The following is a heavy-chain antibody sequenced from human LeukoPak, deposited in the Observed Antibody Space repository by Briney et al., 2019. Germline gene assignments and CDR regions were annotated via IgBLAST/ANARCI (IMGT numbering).Heavy chain of an antibody. CDR1: GFTFSSYG. CDR2: IWYGGSNK. D-gene: IGHD3-9*01. CDR3: ARGITGHYGNDF. V-gene: IGHV3-33*08. Sequence: PGGSLRFSCAASGFTFSSYGMHWVRQAPGKGLEWVAVIWYGGSNKYYADSVKGRFAISRDNAKNMLYLQMNSLRAEDTAVYYCARGITGHYGNDFWGQGTLVTVSS. J-gene: IGHJ4*02.